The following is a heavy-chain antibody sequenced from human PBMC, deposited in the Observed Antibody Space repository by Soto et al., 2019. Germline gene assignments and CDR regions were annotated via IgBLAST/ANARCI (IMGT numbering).Heavy chain of an antibody. J-gene: IGHJ4*02. CDR3: ERASTVTTIFDY. V-gene: IGHV3-66*01. CDR2: IHSDGTT. CDR1: GVAVSSNY. Sequence: EVQLAESGGGSVQPGESLRLSCAASGVAVSSNYMNWVRQAPGKGLESVSIIHSDGTTYYADSVKGRFTISRDSSKNTLYLQMNSLRAEDTAVYYCERASTVTTIFDYWGQGTLVTVSS. D-gene: IGHD4-17*01.